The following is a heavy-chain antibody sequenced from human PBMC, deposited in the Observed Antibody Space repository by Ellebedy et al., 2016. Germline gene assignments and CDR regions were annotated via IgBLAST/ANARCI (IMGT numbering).Heavy chain of an antibody. J-gene: IGHJ4*02. CDR3: ARGLSYCGGDCSGYFDY. V-gene: IGHV4-34*01. D-gene: IGHD2-21*02. Sequence: SETLSLTCAVYGGSFSGYYWSWIRQPPGKGLEWIGEINHSGSTNYNPSLKSRVTISVDTSKNQFSLKMSSVTAADTAVYYCARGLSYCGGDCSGYFDYWGRGTLVTVSS. CDR1: GGSFSGYY. CDR2: INHSGST.